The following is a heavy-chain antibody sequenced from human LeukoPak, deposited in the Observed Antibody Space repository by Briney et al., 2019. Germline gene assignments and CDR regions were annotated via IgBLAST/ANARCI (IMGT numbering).Heavy chain of an antibody. Sequence: ASVKVSCKASGYTFSGYYMHWVRQAPGQGLEWMGWISPNSGGTNYAQKFQGRVTMTRDTSISTAYMELSRLRSDDTAVYYCARGRSSGNYYYFDYWGQGTLVTVSS. V-gene: IGHV1-2*02. CDR2: ISPNSGGT. J-gene: IGHJ4*02. D-gene: IGHD1-26*01. CDR3: ARGRSSGNYYYFDY. CDR1: GYTFSGYY.